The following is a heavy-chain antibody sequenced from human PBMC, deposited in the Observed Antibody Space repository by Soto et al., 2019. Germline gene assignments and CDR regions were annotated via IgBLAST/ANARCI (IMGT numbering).Heavy chain of an antibody. CDR2: ISDTGAKT. CDR3: ASLNWNFVF. Sequence: ELQLLESGGGLVQPGGSLRLSCAVSGFTFSDYAMSWVRQAPGKGLEWVSSISDTGAKTYYADSVKGRFTISRDNSKNTPFVQMDSLRAEDTAVYYCASLNWNFVFWGQGTLLTVSS. J-gene: IGHJ4*02. CDR1: GFTFSDYA. V-gene: IGHV3-23*01. D-gene: IGHD1-1*01.